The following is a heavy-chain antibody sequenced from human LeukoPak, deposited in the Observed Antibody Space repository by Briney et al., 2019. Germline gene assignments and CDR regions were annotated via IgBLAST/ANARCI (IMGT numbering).Heavy chain of an antibody. CDR3: ARAPRYDYVWGSYRLEFDY. Sequence: GGSLRLSCAASGFTFSSYWMSWVRQAPGKGLEWVANIKQDGSEKYYVDSVKGRFTISRDNAKNSLYLQMNSLRAEDTAVYYCARAPRYDYVWGSYRLEFDYWGQGTLVTVSS. D-gene: IGHD3-16*02. CDR2: IKQDGSEK. CDR1: GFTFSSYW. V-gene: IGHV3-7*01. J-gene: IGHJ4*02.